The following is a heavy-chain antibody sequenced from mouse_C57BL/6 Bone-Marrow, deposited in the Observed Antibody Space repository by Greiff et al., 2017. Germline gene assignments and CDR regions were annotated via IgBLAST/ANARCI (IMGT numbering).Heavy chain of an antibody. CDR1: GFTFSDFY. D-gene: IGHD1-1*01. CDR2: SRNKANDYTT. CDR3: ARDAPITTVVADWYFDV. V-gene: IGHV7-1*01. Sequence: EVQLVESGGGLVQSGRSLRLSCATSGFTFSDFYMEWVRQAPGKGLEWIAASRNKANDYTTEYSASVKGRFIVSRDTSQSILYLQMNALRAEDTAIYYCARDAPITTVVADWYFDVWGTGTTVTVSS. J-gene: IGHJ1*03.